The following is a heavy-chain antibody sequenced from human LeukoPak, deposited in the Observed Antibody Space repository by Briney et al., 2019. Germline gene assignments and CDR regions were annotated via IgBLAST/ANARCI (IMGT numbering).Heavy chain of an antibody. CDR2: INIDESST. J-gene: IGHJ6*02. Sequence: PGGSLRLSCAASGFTFSSYAMSWVRQAPGKGLVWVSRINIDESSTSYADPVKGRFTISRDNAKNTVYLRMNSLRVDDTAVYYCARAYYYDSSGRMDVWGQGTTVTVSS. D-gene: IGHD3-22*01. CDR1: GFTFSSYA. V-gene: IGHV3-74*01. CDR3: ARAYYYDSSGRMDV.